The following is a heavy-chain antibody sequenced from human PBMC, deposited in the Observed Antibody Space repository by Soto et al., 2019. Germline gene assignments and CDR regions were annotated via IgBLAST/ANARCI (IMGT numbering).Heavy chain of an antibody. CDR2: IIPIFGTA. CDR1: GGTFSSYA. D-gene: IGHD2-2*02. CDR3: ARGYCSSTSCYTYYYYYSMDV. J-gene: IGHJ6*02. Sequence: SVKVSCKASGGTFSSYAISWVRQAPGQGLEWMGGIIPIFGTANYAQKFQGRVTITAXXXXXXAXMXLXXLXPEEPAVYYCARGYCSSTSCYTYYYYYSMDVWG. V-gene: IGHV1-69*06.